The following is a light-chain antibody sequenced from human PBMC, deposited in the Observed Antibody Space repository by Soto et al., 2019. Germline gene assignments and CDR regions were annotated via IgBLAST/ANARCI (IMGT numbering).Light chain of an antibody. Sequence: EIVLTQSPGTLALSPGEETTLSSRAIQSVSKYLAWYQQKPGQAPRLLIYGASSRATGIPDSFSGSGSGTDFTLTINRLEPEDFAVYYCQQYGGSPQTFGQGTKVDIK. J-gene: IGKJ1*01. V-gene: IGKV3-20*01. CDR2: GAS. CDR1: QSVSKY. CDR3: QQYGGSPQT.